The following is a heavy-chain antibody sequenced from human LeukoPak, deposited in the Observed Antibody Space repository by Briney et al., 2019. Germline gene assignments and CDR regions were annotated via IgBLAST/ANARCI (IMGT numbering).Heavy chain of an antibody. CDR2: IKQDGSEK. CDR3: ARASERRITIFGVVIQALGDFDY. D-gene: IGHD3-3*01. CDR1: GFTFSSYW. Sequence: GGSLRLSCAASGFTFSSYWMSWVRQAPGKGLEWVANIKQDGSEKYYVDSVKGRFTISRDNAKNSLYLQMNSLRSDDTAVYYCARASERRITIFGVVIQALGDFDYWGQGTLVTVSS. J-gene: IGHJ4*02. V-gene: IGHV3-7*03.